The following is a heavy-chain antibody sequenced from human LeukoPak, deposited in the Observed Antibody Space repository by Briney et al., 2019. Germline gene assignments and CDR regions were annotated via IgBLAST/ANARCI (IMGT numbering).Heavy chain of an antibody. Sequence: SETLSLTCTVSSASITSYYWSWIRRPPGKGLEWIGYIDYSGRTNYTPSLESRVTISEDTSKKQFSLKLSSVTAADTAVYFCARGVYGDYVDFDYWGQGTLVTVSS. J-gene: IGHJ4*02. CDR1: SASITSYY. D-gene: IGHD4-17*01. CDR3: ARGVYGDYVDFDY. V-gene: IGHV4-59*01. CDR2: IDYSGRT.